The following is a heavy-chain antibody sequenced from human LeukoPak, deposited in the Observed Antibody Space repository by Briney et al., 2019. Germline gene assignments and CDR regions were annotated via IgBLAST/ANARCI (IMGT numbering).Heavy chain of an antibody. V-gene: IGHV4-59*01. CDR1: GGSISSYY. CDR2: IYHSGST. J-gene: IGHJ6*03. Sequence: SETLSLTCTVSGGSISSYYWNWIRQPPGKGLEWIGYIYHSGSTNYNPSLKSRVTISVDTSKNQFSLKVSSVTAADTAVYYCARVPGSIYYYYYMDVWGKGTTVTVSS. D-gene: IGHD6-6*01. CDR3: ARVPGSIYYYYYMDV.